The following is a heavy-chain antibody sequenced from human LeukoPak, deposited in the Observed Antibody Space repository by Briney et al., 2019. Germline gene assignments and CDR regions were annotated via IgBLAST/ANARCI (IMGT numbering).Heavy chain of an antibody. CDR1: AGSTSRYY. D-gene: IGHD6-13*01. CDR2: IYYSGST. V-gene: IGHV4-59*08. J-gene: IGHJ4*02. Sequence: SETLSLTCTVSAGSTSRYYWSWIRQPPGKRLEWLGYIYYSGSTTYNPSLKSQLTMSVDTSKNQISLKLISLTAADTAVYYCARLPGIAAVWGQGTLVTVSS. CDR3: ARLPGIAAV.